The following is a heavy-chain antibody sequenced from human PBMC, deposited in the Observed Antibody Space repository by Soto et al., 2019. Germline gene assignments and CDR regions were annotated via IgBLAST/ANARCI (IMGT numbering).Heavy chain of an antibody. V-gene: IGHV3-23*01. CDR1: GYPFGDYA. Sequence: EVHLLESGGDLVQPGGTLILSCVASGYPFGDYAMSWVRQAPGKGLEWVSAIGPTEAHAPAYAASVKGRFTISRDNSRKILYLQMTNLRAEDTGVYYCAKDAIPYNGRDDACDLWGQGTMVTVS. CDR3: AKDAIPYNGRDDACDL. CDR2: IGPTEAHAP. D-gene: IGHD2-2*02. J-gene: IGHJ3*01.